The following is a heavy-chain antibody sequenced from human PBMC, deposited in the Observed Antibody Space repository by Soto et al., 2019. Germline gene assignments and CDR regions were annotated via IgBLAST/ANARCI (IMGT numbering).Heavy chain of an antibody. D-gene: IGHD3-3*01. J-gene: IGHJ4*02. CDR3: GRDFAYFDS. CDR2: VYHTGRT. V-gene: IGHV4-61*01. CDR1: GGSFKSGSYS. Sequence: SETLSLTCTVSGGSFKSGSYSWSWIRQPPGKGLEWIGYVYHTGRTSYNPSLKSRVSISMDTSKNQFSLNLDSVTAADTAVYFCGRDFAYFDSWGQGTLVTVSS.